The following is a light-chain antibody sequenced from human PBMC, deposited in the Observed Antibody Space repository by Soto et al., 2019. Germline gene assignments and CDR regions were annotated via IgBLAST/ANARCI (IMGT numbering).Light chain of an antibody. Sequence: QSVLPQPPSSSGSPGQSVTISCTGTSSDVGGYNYVSWYQQHPGKAPKFLIFEVSRRPSGVPDRFSGSKSGNTASLTVSGLQADDEADYYCSSYAGSNNPVIFGGGTKVTVL. V-gene: IGLV2-8*01. CDR1: SSDVGGYNY. CDR3: SSYAGSNNPVI. J-gene: IGLJ2*01. CDR2: EVS.